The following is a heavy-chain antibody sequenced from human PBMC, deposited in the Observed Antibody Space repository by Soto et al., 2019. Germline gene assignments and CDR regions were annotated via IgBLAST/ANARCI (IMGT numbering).Heavy chain of an antibody. J-gene: IGHJ6*02. Sequence: QVQLVESGGGLVRPGGSLRLSCEASGFTFRDYYMTWFRQAPGKGLEWLSYIDSSTKYTNSADSVKGRFTISRDNAKNSRYLQMNSLRADDTAVYYCAREDYYTMDVWGQGTMVTVSS. CDR3: AREDYYTMDV. CDR2: IDSSTKYT. V-gene: IGHV3-11*05. CDR1: GFTFRDYY.